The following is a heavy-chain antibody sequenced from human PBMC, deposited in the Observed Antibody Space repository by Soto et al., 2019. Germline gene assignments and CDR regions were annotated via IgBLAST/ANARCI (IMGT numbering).Heavy chain of an antibody. CDR1: GASVMNYY. J-gene: IGHJ4*02. V-gene: IGHV4-59*02. CDR3: ARAQRARLFDY. D-gene: IGHD2-2*01. CDR2: VSNTATT. Sequence: SETLSLTCTVSGASVMNYYCAWIRQSPGGGLESIGYVSNTATTTYNPSLKNRVTISVDASKSQFYLKLSSVTAADTAVYYCARAQRARLFDYWGQGTLVTVSS.